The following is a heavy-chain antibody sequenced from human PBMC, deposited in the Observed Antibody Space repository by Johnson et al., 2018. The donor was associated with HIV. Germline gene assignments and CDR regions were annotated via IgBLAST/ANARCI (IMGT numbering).Heavy chain of an antibody. CDR1: GFTFSSYA. J-gene: IGHJ3*02. CDR2: ISYDGSNK. D-gene: IGHD2-21*01. V-gene: IGHV3-30*04. Sequence: QVQLVESGGGVVQPGRSLRLSCAASGFTFSSYAMHWVRQAPGKGLEWVAVISYDGSNKYYADSVKGRFTISRDNSKNTLYLQMNSPRAEDTAVYYCARELVVITADDAFDIWGQGTMVTVSS. CDR3: ARELVVITADDAFDI.